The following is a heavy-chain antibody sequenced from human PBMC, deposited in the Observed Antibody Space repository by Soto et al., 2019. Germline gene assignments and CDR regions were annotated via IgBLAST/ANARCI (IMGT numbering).Heavy chain of an antibody. CDR2: IYGSGST. V-gene: IGHV4-4*07. D-gene: IGHD3-3*01. CDR3: ARGQRFSDWFDP. J-gene: IGHJ5*02. Sequence: SETLSLTCTISGGAIGSHYWTWIRQPAGRGLEWIGRIYGSGSTKYNPSLQSRVTMSLDTSKNQFSLRLESVTAADTAVYYCARGQRFSDWFDPWGQGTLVTVSS. CDR1: GGAIGSHY.